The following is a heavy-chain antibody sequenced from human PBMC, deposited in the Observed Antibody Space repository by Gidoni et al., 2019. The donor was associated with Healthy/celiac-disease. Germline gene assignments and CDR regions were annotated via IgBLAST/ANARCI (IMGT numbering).Heavy chain of an antibody. J-gene: IGHJ4*02. D-gene: IGHD1-20*01. CDR1: GFTFSSYA. Sequence: EVQLFASGGGLVPPGGSLRLSCAASGFTFSSYAMSWVRPAPGKGLEWVSAISGSGGSTYYADAVKGRFTISRDNSKNTLYLQMNSRRAEDTAVYYCAKDVGSSLLTGTTLPFDYWGQGTLVTVSS. CDR2: ISGSGGST. CDR3: AKDVGSSLLTGTTLPFDY. V-gene: IGHV3-23*01.